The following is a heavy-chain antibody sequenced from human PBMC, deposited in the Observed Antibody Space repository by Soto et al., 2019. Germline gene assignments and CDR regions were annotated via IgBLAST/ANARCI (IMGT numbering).Heavy chain of an antibody. CDR3: ANLLPPAMAPGDYYYGMDV. CDR1: GYTFTSYG. V-gene: IGHV1-18*01. J-gene: IGHJ6*02. Sequence: ASVKVSCKASGYTFTSYGISWVRQAPGQGLEWMGWISAYNGNTNYAQKLQGRVTMTTDTSTSTAYMELRSLRSDDTAVYYCANLLPPAMAPGDYYYGMDVWGQGTTLTVSS. CDR2: ISAYNGNT. D-gene: IGHD5-18*01.